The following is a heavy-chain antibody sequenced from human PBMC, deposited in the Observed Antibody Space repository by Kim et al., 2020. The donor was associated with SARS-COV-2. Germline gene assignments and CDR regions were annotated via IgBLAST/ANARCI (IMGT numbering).Heavy chain of an antibody. D-gene: IGHD6-19*01. CDR3: AKGPTRDYSSGWPRYYYYYMDV. J-gene: IGHJ6*03. Sequence: GGSLRLSCAASGFTFSSYAMSWVRQAPGKGLEWVSAISGSGGSTYYADSVKGRFTISRDNSKNTLYLQMNSLRAEDTAVYYCAKGPTRDYSSGWPRYYYYYMDVWGKGTTVTVSS. V-gene: IGHV3-23*01. CDR1: GFTFSSYA. CDR2: ISGSGGST.